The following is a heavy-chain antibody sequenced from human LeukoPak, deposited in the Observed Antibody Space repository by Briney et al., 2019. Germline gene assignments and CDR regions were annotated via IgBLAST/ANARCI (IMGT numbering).Heavy chain of an antibody. D-gene: IGHD6-19*01. CDR1: GGSFSGYY. Sequence: SETLSLTCAVYGGSFSGYYWSWIRQPPGKGLECIGEINHSGSTNYNPSLKSRVTISVDTSKNQFSLKLSSVTAADTAVYYCARGVTLSSGWPTDNWFDPWGQGTLVTVSS. J-gene: IGHJ5*02. CDR3: ARGVTLSSGWPTDNWFDP. V-gene: IGHV4-34*01. CDR2: INHSGST.